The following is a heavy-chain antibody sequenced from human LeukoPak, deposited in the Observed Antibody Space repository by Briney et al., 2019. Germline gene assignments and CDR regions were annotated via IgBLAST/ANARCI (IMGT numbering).Heavy chain of an antibody. CDR2: IYYSGST. V-gene: IGHV4-59*08. CDR3: ARIMDTAWGMDV. J-gene: IGHJ6*02. CDR1: GGSISSYY. D-gene: IGHD2-8*01. Sequence: PSETLSLTCTVSGGSISSYYWSWIREPPGKGLEWIGYIYYSGSTNYNPSLKSRVTISVDTSKNQFSLKLSSVTAADTAVYYCARIMDTAWGMDVWGQGTTVTVSS.